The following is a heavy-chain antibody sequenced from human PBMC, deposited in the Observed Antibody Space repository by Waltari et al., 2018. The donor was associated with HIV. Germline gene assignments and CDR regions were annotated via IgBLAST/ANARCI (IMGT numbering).Heavy chain of an antibody. V-gene: IGHV3-30*18. CDR1: GFNFISFG. Sequence: QVQLVESGGGVVQPGRSLRLSCAASGFNFISFGMHWVRQAPGKGLGWVAVISYDGSNKYYADSVKGRFTISRDNPKNTLYLQINTLRSDDTAVYYCAKEETRVYSSTWYYYYYGMDVWGQGTTVTVSS. CDR2: ISYDGSNK. CDR3: AKEETRVYSSTWYYYYYGMDV. J-gene: IGHJ6*02. D-gene: IGHD6-13*01.